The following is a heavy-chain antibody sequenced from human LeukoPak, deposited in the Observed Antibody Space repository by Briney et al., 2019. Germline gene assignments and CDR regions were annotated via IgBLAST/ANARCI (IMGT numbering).Heavy chain of an antibody. CDR2: IYYSGST. CDR3: ARGYSSSWLYYYYYMDV. CDR1: GGSISSYY. J-gene: IGHJ6*03. Sequence: SETLSLTCTVSGGSISSYYWTWIRQPPGKGLEWIGYIYYSGSTNYSPSLKSRVTISVDTSKNQFSLKLSSVTAADTAVYYCARGYSSSWLYYYYYMDVWGKGTTVTVSS. V-gene: IGHV4-59*01. D-gene: IGHD6-13*01.